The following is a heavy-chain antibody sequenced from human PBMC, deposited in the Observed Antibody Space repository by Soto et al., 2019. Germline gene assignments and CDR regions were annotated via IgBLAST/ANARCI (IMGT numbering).Heavy chain of an antibody. J-gene: IGHJ5*02. V-gene: IGHV5-51*01. Sequence: PGESLKISCKASGYSFSNSWIAWVRQRPGKGLEWMGIIYPGDSDTTYSPSFRGQVTISADKSISTAYLRWNSLKASDTAMYYCTRQDTNDYDTSGYCENWFAPWCQGALVTVSS. CDR1: GYSFSNSW. CDR3: TRQDTNDYDTSGYCENWFAP. CDR2: IYPGDSDT. D-gene: IGHD3-22*01.